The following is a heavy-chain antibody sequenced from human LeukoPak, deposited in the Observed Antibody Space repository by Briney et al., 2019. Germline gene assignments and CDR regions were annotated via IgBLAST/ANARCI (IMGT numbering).Heavy chain of an antibody. V-gene: IGHV3-73*01. CDR3: TRRGTYSSSSYDY. D-gene: IGHD6-6*01. CDR2: IRSKANSYAT. J-gene: IGHJ4*02. Sequence: GGSLKLSCAASGFTFSGSAMHWVRQASGKGLEWVGRIRSKANSYATAYAASVKGRFTISRDDSKNTAYLQMNSLKTEDTAVYYCTRRGTYSSSSYDYWGQGTLVTVSS. CDR1: GFTFSGSA.